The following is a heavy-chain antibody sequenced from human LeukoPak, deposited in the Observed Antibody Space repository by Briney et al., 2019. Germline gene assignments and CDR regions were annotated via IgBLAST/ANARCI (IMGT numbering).Heavy chain of an antibody. CDR3: ARLGTYCSSTSCYNHDAFDI. D-gene: IGHD2-2*02. CDR1: GFTFSSYS. J-gene: IGHJ3*02. V-gene: IGHV3-21*01. CDR2: ISSSSSYI. Sequence: KPGGSLRLSCAASGFTFSSYSMNWVRPAPGKGLEWVSSISSSSSYIYYADSVKGRFTISRDNAKNSLYLQMNSLRAEDTAVYYCARLGTYCSSTSCYNHDAFDIWGQGTMVTVSS.